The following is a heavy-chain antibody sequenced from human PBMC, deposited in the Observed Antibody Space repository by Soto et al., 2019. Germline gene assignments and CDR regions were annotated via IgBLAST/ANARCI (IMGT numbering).Heavy chain of an antibody. CDR2: ISGSGGST. CDR3: AKVGADSGTAMVMSYYYYGMDV. Sequence: PGGSLRLSCTASGFTFSSYAMSWVRQAPGKGLEWVSAISGSGGSTYYADSVKGRFTISRDNSKNTLYLQMNSLRAEDTAVYYCAKVGADSGTAMVMSYYYYGMDVWGQGTTVTVSS. CDR1: GFTFSSYA. V-gene: IGHV3-23*01. D-gene: IGHD5-18*01. J-gene: IGHJ6*02.